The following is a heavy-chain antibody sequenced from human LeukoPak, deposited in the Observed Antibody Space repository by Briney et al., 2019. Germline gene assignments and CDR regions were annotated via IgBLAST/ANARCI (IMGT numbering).Heavy chain of an antibody. CDR3: ARMGSGSQRYMPNDY. CDR1: GFSVTNNY. D-gene: IGHD3-10*01. J-gene: IGHJ4*02. V-gene: IGHV3-21*01. Sequence: NPGGSLRLSCAVSGFSVTNNYMNWVRQAPGKGLEWVSSISSSSSYIYYADSVKGRFTISRDNAKNSLYLQMNSLRAEDTAVYYCARMGSGSQRYMPNDYWGQGTLVTVSS. CDR2: ISSSSSYI.